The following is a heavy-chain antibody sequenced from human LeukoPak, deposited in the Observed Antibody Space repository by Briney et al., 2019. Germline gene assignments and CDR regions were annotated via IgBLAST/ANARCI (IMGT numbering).Heavy chain of an antibody. V-gene: IGHV3-30-3*01. J-gene: IGHJ4*02. CDR3: ARESIAARSYFDY. Sequence: GGSLRLSCAASGFTFSSYAMHWVRQAPGKGLEWVAVISYDGSNKYYADSVKGRFTISRDNSKNTLYLQMNSLRAEDTAVYYCARESIAARSYFDYWGQGTLVTVSS. D-gene: IGHD6-6*01. CDR1: GFTFSSYA. CDR2: ISYDGSNK.